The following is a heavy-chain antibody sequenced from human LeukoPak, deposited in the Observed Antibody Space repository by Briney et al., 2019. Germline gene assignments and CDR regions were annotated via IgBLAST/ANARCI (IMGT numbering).Heavy chain of an antibody. V-gene: IGHV5-51*01. CDR2: IYPGDSDT. CDR1: GYXFTSYW. D-gene: IGHD1-26*01. CDR3: ARHGPSGRLSLDYFDY. J-gene: IGHJ4*02. Sequence: GESLKISCNGSGYXFTSYWIGWVRQMPGKGLEWMGIIYPGDSDTRYSPSFQGQVTISADKSISTAYLQWSSLKASDTAMYYCARHGPSGRLSLDYFDYWGQGTLVTVSS.